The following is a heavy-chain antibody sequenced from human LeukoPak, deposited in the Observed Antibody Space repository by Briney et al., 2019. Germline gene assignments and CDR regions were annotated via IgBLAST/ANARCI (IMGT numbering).Heavy chain of an antibody. CDR3: ARIYYDILTGWYYYYYYYMDV. CDR2: ISSSSSYI. CDR1: GFTFSSYS. D-gene: IGHD3-9*01. Sequence: PGGSLRLSCAASGFTFSSYSMNWVRQAPGKGLEWVSSISSSSSYIYYADSVKGRFTISRDNAKNSLYLQMNSLRAEDTAVYYCARIYYDILTGWYYYYYYYMDVWGKGTTVTVSS. V-gene: IGHV3-21*01. J-gene: IGHJ6*03.